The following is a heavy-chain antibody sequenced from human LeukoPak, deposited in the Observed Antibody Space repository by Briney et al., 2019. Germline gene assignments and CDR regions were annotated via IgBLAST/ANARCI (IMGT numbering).Heavy chain of an antibody. CDR2: TSSGSSLI. CDR1: GFTFNIYS. J-gene: IGHJ6*03. CDR3: ARDSKTYYYYMDV. Sequence: PGGSLRLSCAASGFTFNIYSMTWVRQAPGKGLEWVSCTSSGSSLIYFADSVKGRYTISRDNAKNSLYLQMNSLRAEDTAVYYCARDSKTYYYYMDVWGKGTTVTVSS. V-gene: IGHV3-48*01.